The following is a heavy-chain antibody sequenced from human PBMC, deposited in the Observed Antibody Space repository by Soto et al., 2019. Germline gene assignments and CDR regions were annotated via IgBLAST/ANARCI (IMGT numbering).Heavy chain of an antibody. CDR2: MIPNSGKI. CDR3: ARDYGDYSGDY. J-gene: IGHJ4*02. CDR1: GYTFSSYD. V-gene: IGHV1-8*01. Sequence: QVQLVQSGAEVKKPGASVKVSCKASGYTFSSYDINWVRQATGQGLEWMGWMIPNSGKIGYAQKFRGRLTMTRNTSISTAYMELSSLRSEDTAVYYCARDYGDYSGDYWGQGTLVTVSS. D-gene: IGHD4-17*01.